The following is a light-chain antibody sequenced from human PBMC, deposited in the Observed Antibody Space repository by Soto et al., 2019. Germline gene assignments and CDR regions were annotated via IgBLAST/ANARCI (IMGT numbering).Light chain of an antibody. CDR3: AAWDDSLNGDV. V-gene: IGLV1-44*01. CDR1: SSNIGSNT. J-gene: IGLJ1*01. CDR2: SNN. Sequence: QSVLTQRPSASGTPGQRVTISCSGSSSNIGSNTVNWYQQLPGTAPKLLIYSNNQRPSGVPDRFSGSKSGTSASLAISGLQSEDEGDYYCAAWDDSLNGDVFGTGTKLTVL.